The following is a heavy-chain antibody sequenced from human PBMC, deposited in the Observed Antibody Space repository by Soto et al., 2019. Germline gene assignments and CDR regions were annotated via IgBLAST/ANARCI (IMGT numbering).Heavy chain of an antibody. V-gene: IGHV3-23*01. CDR2: ISGSGGST. D-gene: IGHD6-19*01. CDR3: ANYNQWFDY. J-gene: IGHJ4*02. CDR1: GFTFSSYA. Sequence: EVQLLESGGGLVQPGGSLRLSCADSGFTFSSYAMSWVRQAPGKGLEWVSAISGSGGSTYYADSVKGRFTISRDNSKNTLYLQMNRLRAEDTALYYCANYNQWFDYWGQGTLVTVSS.